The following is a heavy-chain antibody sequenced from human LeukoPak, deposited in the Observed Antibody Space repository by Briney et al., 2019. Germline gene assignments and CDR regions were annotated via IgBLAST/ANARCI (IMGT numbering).Heavy chain of an antibody. CDR1: GFTFSSYE. CDR3: AREQHDYGDYYFDY. CDR2: ISSSGSTI. J-gene: IGHJ4*02. D-gene: IGHD4-17*01. V-gene: IGHV3-48*03. Sequence: GGSLRLSCAASGFTFSSYEMNWVRQAPGKGLEWVSYISSSGSTIYYADSVKGRFTISRDNAKNSLYLQMNSLRAEDTAVYYCAREQHDYGDYYFDYWGQGTLVTVSS.